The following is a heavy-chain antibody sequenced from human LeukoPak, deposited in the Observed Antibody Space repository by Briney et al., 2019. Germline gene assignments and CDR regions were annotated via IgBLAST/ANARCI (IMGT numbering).Heavy chain of an antibody. CDR2: ITSDGSSR. CDR3: ARDGGDDAFDI. Sequence: GGSLRLSCAASGFTFSSYWMHWVRQAPGKGLVWVSRITSDGSSRSYADSVKGRFTISRDNAKNTLYLQMNSLRAEDTAVYYCARDGGDDAFDIWGQGTMVTVSS. CDR1: GFTFSSYW. D-gene: IGHD3-10*01. J-gene: IGHJ3*02. V-gene: IGHV3-74*01.